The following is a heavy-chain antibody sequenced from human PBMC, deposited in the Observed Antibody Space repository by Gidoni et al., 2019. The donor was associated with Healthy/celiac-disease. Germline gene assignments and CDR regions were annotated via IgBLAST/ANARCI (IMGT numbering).Heavy chain of an antibody. J-gene: IGHJ3*02. CDR3: ARDSRGRSYTRGAFDI. V-gene: IGHV3-30*01. CDR1: GFTFSSYA. Sequence: QVQLVESGGGVVQPGRSLSLSCAASGFTFSSYAMHWVRQAPGKGLGWVAVISYDGSNKYYADSVKGRFTISRDNSKNTLYLQMNSLRAEDTAVYYGARDSRGRSYTRGAFDIWGQGTMVTVSS. D-gene: IGHD1-26*01. CDR2: ISYDGSNK.